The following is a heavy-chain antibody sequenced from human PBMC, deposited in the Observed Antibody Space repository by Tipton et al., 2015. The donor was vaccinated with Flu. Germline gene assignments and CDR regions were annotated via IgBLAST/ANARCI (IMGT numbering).Heavy chain of an antibody. D-gene: IGHD6-13*01. CDR3: ARGLGSSGSFDY. Sequence: TLSLTCTVSGGSISSYYWSWIRQPPGKGLEWIGYIYYSGSTNYNPSLKGRVTISVDTSKNQVSLKLGSVTAADTAVYYCARGLGSSGSFDYWGQGTLVTVSS. CDR1: GGSISSYY. J-gene: IGHJ4*02. CDR2: IYYSGST. V-gene: IGHV4-59*01.